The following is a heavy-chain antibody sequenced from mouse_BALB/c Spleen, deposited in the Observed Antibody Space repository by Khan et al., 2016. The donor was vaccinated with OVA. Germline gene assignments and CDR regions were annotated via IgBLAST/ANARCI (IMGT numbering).Heavy chain of an antibody. V-gene: IGHV3-2*02. Sequence: EVKLLESGPGLVKPSQSLSLTCTVTGYSITSDYAWNWIRQFPGNNLEWMGYISYSGNTKYTPSLKSRISITRDTSKNQFFLQLNSVTIEDTATYYCARIKGGDFDYWGQGTTLTVS. J-gene: IGHJ2*01. CDR2: ISYSGNT. CDR1: GYSITSDYA. CDR3: ARIKGGDFDY.